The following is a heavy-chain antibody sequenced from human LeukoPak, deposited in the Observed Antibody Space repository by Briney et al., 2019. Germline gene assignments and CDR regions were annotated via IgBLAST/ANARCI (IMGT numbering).Heavy chain of an antibody. J-gene: IGHJ4*02. CDR3: ARDLPTSEVGATGSFDY. V-gene: IGHV3-21*01. CDR2: ISSSSSYI. Sequence: GGSLRLSCAASGFTFSSYSMNWVRQAPGKGLEWVSSISSSSSYIYYADSVNGRFTISRDNAKNSLYLQMNSLRAEDTAVYYCARDLPTSEVGATGSFDYWGQGTLVTVSS. D-gene: IGHD1-26*01. CDR1: GFTFSSYS.